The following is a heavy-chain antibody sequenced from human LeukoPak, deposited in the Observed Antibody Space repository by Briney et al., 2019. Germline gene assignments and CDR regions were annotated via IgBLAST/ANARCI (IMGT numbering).Heavy chain of an antibody. J-gene: IGHJ3*02. CDR2: IYSDNT. CDR1: GFTVSSNS. Sequence: GGSLRLSCTVSGFTVSSNSMSWVRQAPGKGLEWVSFIYSDNTHYSDSVKGRFTISRDNSKNTLYLQMNSLRAEDTAVYYCATGDPQYCSSTTCTRRAFDIWGQGTMVTVSS. V-gene: IGHV3-53*01. D-gene: IGHD2-2*01. CDR3: ATGDPQYCSSTTCTRRAFDI.